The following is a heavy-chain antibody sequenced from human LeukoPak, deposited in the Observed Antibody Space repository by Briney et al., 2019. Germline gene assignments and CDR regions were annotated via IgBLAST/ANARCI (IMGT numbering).Heavy chain of an antibody. CDR3: ARDTRIDYGDYGFLVDY. V-gene: IGHV3-30*04. J-gene: IGHJ4*02. Sequence: GGSLRLSCAASGFTFSSYAMHWVRQAPGKGVEWVAVISYDGSNKYYADSVKGRFTISRDNSKNTLYLQMNSLRAEDTAVYYCARDTRIDYGDYGFLVDYWGQGTLVTVSS. CDR1: GFTFSSYA. CDR2: ISYDGSNK. D-gene: IGHD4-17*01.